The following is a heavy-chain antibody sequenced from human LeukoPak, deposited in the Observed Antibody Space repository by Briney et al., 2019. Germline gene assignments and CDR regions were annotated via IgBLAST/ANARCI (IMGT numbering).Heavy chain of an antibody. Sequence: GGSLRLSCAASGFTFSSYIMNWVRQAPGKGLEWVSGINWNGGSTGYADSVKGRFTISRDNAKNSLYLQMNSLRAEDTALYYCARARGRFLEWLTAYFDYWGQGTLVTVSS. D-gene: IGHD3-3*01. V-gene: IGHV3-20*04. J-gene: IGHJ4*02. CDR3: ARARGRFLEWLTAYFDY. CDR1: GFTFSSYI. CDR2: INWNGGST.